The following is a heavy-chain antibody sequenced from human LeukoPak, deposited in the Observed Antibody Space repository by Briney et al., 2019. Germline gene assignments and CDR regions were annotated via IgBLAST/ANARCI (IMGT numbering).Heavy chain of an antibody. CDR2: INHSGST. CDR1: GGSFSGYY. Sequence: SETLSLTCAVYGGSFSGYYWSWIRQPPGKGLEWIGEINHSGSTNYNPSLKSRVTISVDTSKNQFSLKLSSVTAADTAVYYCARGRGIAAAGTFQHWGQGTPVTVSS. CDR3: ARGRGIAAAGTFQH. V-gene: IGHV4-34*01. D-gene: IGHD6-13*01. J-gene: IGHJ1*01.